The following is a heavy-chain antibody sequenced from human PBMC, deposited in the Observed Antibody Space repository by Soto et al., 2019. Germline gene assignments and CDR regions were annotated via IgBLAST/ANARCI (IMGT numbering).Heavy chain of an antibody. J-gene: IGHJ3*02. CDR2: IHHTGSN. CDR1: GASVRDYN. V-gene: IGHV4-59*02. Sequence: PSETLSLTCTVSGASVRDYNWNWIRQPPGRGLEWIGFIHHTGSNTYSPSLRSRVTMSVDTPRNQFSLMMTSVTAADTAVYYCAKWGYPAMQAFDIWGQGTMVTVSS. D-gene: IGHD3-16*02. CDR3: AKWGYPAMQAFDI.